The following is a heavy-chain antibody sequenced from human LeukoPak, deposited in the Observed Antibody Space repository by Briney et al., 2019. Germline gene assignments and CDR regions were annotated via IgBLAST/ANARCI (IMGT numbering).Heavy chain of an antibody. Sequence: ASETLSLTCPVSGGSISSYYWSWIRQPPGKGLEWIGYIYYSGSTNYNPSLKSRVTMSVDTSKNQFSLKLSSVTAADTAVYYCARVGYYYDSSGYYITGYYYYYYYMDVWGKGTTVTVPS. CDR1: GGSISSYY. CDR3: ARVGYYYDSSGYYITGYYYYYYYMDV. D-gene: IGHD3-22*01. V-gene: IGHV4-59*12. CDR2: IYYSGST. J-gene: IGHJ6*03.